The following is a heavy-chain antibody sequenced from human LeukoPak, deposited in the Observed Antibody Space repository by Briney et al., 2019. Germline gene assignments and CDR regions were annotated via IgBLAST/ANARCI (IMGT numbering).Heavy chain of an antibody. J-gene: IGHJ5*02. D-gene: IGHD3-10*01. Sequence: SETLSLTCTVSGGSISSVGYYWSWIRQHPGKGLEWIGYIYYSGSTYYNPSLKSRVTISVDTSKNQFSLKLSSVTAADTAVYYCARDALAAYGSGENWVDPWGQGTLVTVSS. CDR1: GGSISSVGYY. V-gene: IGHV4-31*03. CDR3: ARDALAAYGSGENWVDP. CDR2: IYYSGST.